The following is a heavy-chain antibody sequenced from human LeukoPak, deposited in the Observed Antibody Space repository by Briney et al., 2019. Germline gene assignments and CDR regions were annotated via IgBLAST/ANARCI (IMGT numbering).Heavy chain of an antibody. CDR3: ARERTVAEYIDY. CDR2: IWYDGSNK. D-gene: IGHD6-19*01. J-gene: IGHJ4*02. CDR1: GFTFSSYG. V-gene: IGHV3-33*01. Sequence: PGGSLILSCAASGFTFSSYGMHWVRQAPDKGLEWVAVIWYDGSNKYYADSVKGRFTISRDNSKNTLYLQMNSLRAEDTAVYYCARERTVAEYIDYWGQGTLVTVSS.